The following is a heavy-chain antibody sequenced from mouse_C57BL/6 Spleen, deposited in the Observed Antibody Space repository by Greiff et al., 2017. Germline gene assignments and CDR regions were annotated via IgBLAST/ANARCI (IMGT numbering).Heavy chain of an antibody. CDR3: ARHGGLVPDWYFDG. Sequence: EVKLVESGGGLVQPGGSLKLSCAASGFTFSDYGMAWVRQAPRKGPEWVAFISNLAYSIYYADTVTGRFTISRENAKNTLYLEMSSLRSEDTAMYYCARHGGLVPDWYFDGWGTGTTVTVSS. D-gene: IGHD2-3*01. V-gene: IGHV5-15*01. J-gene: IGHJ1*03. CDR2: ISNLAYSI. CDR1: GFTFSDYG.